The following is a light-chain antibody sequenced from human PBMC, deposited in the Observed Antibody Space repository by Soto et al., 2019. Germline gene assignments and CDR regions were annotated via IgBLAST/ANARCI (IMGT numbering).Light chain of an antibody. V-gene: IGLV1-51*02. CDR2: EIN. CDR3: GAWDSSLTVWM. Sequence: QSALTQPPSMSAAPGQKVTISCSGSSSNIGNNDVSWYQQVPGTPPKLLIYEINERPSGIPDRFSGSKSGTSATLAITGLQTGDEADYYCGAWDSSLTVWMFGGGTKLTVL. J-gene: IGLJ3*02. CDR1: SSNIGNND.